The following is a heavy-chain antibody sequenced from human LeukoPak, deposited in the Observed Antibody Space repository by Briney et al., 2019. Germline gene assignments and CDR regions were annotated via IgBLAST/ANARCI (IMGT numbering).Heavy chain of an antibody. D-gene: IGHD4-17*01. CDR2: IYWNDDN. CDR1: GFSLRTRGVG. J-gene: IGHJ4*02. V-gene: IGHV2-5*01. Sequence: KASAPTLVNPTQTLTLTCTFSGFSLRTRGVGVGWIRQPPGKALEWLELIYWNDDNRYSPSLKSRLTITKDTSKNQVVLTMTTMDPVDTATYYCAHSDYGSLDYWGQGTLVTVSS. CDR3: AHSDYGSLDY.